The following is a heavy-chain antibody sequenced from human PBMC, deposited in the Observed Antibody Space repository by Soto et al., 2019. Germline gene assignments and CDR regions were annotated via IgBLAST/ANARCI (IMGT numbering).Heavy chain of an antibody. J-gene: IGHJ4*02. CDR2: ISSSGSTI. Sequence: GSLRLSCAASGFTFSDYYMSWIRQAPGKGLEWVSYISSSGSTIYYADSVKGRFTISRDNAKNSLYLQMNSLRAEDTAVYYCARVMGIAAAGPNPAPDYWGQGTLVTVSS. D-gene: IGHD6-13*01. CDR3: ARVMGIAAAGPNPAPDY. V-gene: IGHV3-11*01. CDR1: GFTFSDYY.